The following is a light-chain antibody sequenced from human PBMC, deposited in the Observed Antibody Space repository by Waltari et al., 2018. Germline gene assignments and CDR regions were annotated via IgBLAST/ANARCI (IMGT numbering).Light chain of an antibody. CDR2: DVI. V-gene: IGLV2-14*03. J-gene: IGLJ2*01. CDR3: SAYTRGVV. Sequence: QSALTQIASVAGSPGQSITISCTGTSRDVGDHNYVSWYQQHPGKLPKLLIYDVISRPSGVSTRFSGSKSGNTASLTISGLQAEDEADYYCSAYTRGVVFGGGTQLTVL. CDR1: SRDVGDHNY.